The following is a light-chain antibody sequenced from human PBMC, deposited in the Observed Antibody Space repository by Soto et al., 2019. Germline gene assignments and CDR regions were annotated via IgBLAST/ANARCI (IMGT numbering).Light chain of an antibody. CDR2: GAS. CDR1: QSVSSNY. Sequence: EVMLTQSPGTLSLSPGERATLSCRASQSVSSNYLAWYQQKSGQAPRLLIYGASNRATGIPDRFSGSGSGTDFNLTIRRLEPEDFAVYYCQQYDTSPRTFGQGSKVEFK. V-gene: IGKV3-20*01. J-gene: IGKJ1*01. CDR3: QQYDTSPRT.